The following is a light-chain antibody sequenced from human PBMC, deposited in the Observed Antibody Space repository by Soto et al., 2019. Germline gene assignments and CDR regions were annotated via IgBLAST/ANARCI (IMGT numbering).Light chain of an antibody. Sequence: DIQMTQSPSSLSASVGDRVTITCRASQTISTFLNWFQQRPRKAPNLLIYAASSLQSGVPSRFSGSGSGTDFTLTISSLQPEDFATYYCQQSSSTPWTFGQGTKVDIK. CDR2: AAS. J-gene: IGKJ1*01. CDR3: QQSSSTPWT. CDR1: QTISTF. V-gene: IGKV1-39*01.